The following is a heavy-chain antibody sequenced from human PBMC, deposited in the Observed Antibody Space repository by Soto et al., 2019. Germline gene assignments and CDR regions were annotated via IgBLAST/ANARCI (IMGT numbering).Heavy chain of an antibody. CDR1: GGSISSGDYY. CDR3: ARERPDGSRLDP. CDR2: IYYSGST. V-gene: IGHV4-30-4*01. Sequence: SETLFLTCTVSGGSISSGDYYRSWIRQPPGKGLEWIGYIYYSGSTYYNPSLKSRVTISVDTSKNQFSLKLSSVTAADTAVYYCARERPDGSRLDPWGQGTLDTVSS. J-gene: IGHJ5*02. D-gene: IGHD6-13*01.